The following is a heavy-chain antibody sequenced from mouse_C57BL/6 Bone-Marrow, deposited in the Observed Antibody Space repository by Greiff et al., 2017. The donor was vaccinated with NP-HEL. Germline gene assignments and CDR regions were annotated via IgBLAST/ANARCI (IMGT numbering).Heavy chain of an antibody. CDR2: INPNNGGT. Sequence: EVQLQQSGPELVKPGASVKISCKASGYTFTDYYMNWVKQSHGKSLEWIGDINPNNGGTSYNQKFKGKATLTVDKSSSTAYMELRSLTSEDSAVYYCAREGVITTGGDYWGQGTSVTVSS. D-gene: IGHD1-1*01. V-gene: IGHV1-26*01. CDR1: GYTFTDYY. J-gene: IGHJ4*01. CDR3: AREGVITTGGDY.